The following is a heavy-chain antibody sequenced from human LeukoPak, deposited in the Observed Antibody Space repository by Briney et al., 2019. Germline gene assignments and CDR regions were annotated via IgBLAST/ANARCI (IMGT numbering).Heavy chain of an antibody. CDR3: ARGQGTVTTH. V-gene: IGHV4-34*01. CDR1: GGSFSGYY. Sequence: SETLSLTCAVSGGSFSGYYWTWIRQPPGKGLEWIGEVNHSGSANYNPSLMSRVTISLDTSKNHFSLNLSSVTAADTAVYYCARGQGTVTTHWGQGTLVTVSS. J-gene: IGHJ4*02. CDR2: VNHSGSA. D-gene: IGHD4-11*01.